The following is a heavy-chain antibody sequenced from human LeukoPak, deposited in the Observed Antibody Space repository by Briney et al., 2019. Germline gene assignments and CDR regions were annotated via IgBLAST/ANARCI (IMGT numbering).Heavy chain of an antibody. Sequence: ASVKVSCKVSGYTFTSYDINWVRQATGQGPEWMGWMNPNTGNTGYAQKFQGRVTMTRNTSISTAYMELSSLRSEDSAVYHCARDYYCTNGVCSTAQFDYWGQGTLVTVSS. CDR2: MNPNTGNT. CDR1: GYTFTSYD. V-gene: IGHV1-8*01. CDR3: ARDYYCTNGVCSTAQFDY. J-gene: IGHJ4*02. D-gene: IGHD2-8*01.